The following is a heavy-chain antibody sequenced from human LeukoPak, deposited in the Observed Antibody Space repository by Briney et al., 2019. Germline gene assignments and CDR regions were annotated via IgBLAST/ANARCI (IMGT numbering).Heavy chain of an antibody. Sequence: GGSLRLSCAASGFTFSSYWMNWARQAPGKGLVWDSRIASDGSSTTYADSVKGRFSISRDNAKNTLYLQMNSLRVEDTAVYYCARGRPHGNDYWGQGTLVTVSS. V-gene: IGHV3-74*01. CDR1: GFTFSSYW. J-gene: IGHJ4*02. D-gene: IGHD4-23*01. CDR3: ARGRPHGNDY. CDR2: IASDGSST.